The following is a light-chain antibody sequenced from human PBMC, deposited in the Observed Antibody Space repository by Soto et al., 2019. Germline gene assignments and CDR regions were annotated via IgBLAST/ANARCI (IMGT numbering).Light chain of an antibody. V-gene: IGKV3-15*01. CDR1: QSVSSN. CDR2: GAS. Sequence: EIVMTQSPATPSVSPGERATLSCRASQSVSSNLAWYQQKPDQAPRLLIYGASTRATGIPARFSGSGSGTEFTLTISSLQSEDFVVYYCQQYNNWWTFGQGTKV. J-gene: IGKJ1*01. CDR3: QQYNNWWT.